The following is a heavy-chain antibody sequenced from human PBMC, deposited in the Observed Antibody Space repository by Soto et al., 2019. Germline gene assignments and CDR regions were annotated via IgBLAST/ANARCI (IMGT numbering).Heavy chain of an antibody. CDR2: IYYSGST. D-gene: IGHD2-21*02. V-gene: IGHV4-59*08. J-gene: IGHJ6*02. CDR3: ARRPSGLVTGPGGYYFYGMDG. Sequence: SETLSLTCTVSGGSISSYYWSWIRQPPGKGLEWIGYIYYSGSTNYNPSLKSRVTISVDTSKNQFSLNLSSVTAADTAVYYCARRPSGLVTGPGGYYFYGMDGWGQGTTVTVSS. CDR1: GGSISSYY.